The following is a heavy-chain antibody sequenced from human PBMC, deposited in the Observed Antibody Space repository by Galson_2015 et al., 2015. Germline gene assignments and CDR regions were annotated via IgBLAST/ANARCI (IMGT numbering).Heavy chain of an antibody. J-gene: IGHJ6*02. CDR2: IKQDGSEK. D-gene: IGHD2-2*01. CDR3: ARGSTSHKYYYYGMDV. V-gene: IGHV3-7*01. Sequence: SLRLSCAASGFTFSSYWMSWVRQAPGKGLEWVANIKQDGSEKYYVDSVKGRFTISRDNAKNSLYLQMNSLRAEDTAVYYCARGSTSHKYYYYGMDVWGQGTTVTVSS. CDR1: GFTFSSYW.